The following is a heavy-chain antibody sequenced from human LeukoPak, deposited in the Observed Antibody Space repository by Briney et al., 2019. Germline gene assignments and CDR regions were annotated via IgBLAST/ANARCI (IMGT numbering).Heavy chain of an antibody. J-gene: IGHJ4*02. V-gene: IGHV3-53*01. Sequence: GGSLRLSCTVSGFTVSSNSMSWVRQAPGKGLEWVSFIYSDNTHYSDSVKGRFTISRDNSKNTLYLQMNSLRAEDTAVYYCARDPTRRDYFDYWGQGTLVTVSS. CDR3: ARDPTRRDYFDY. CDR1: GFTVSSNS. CDR2: IYSDNT. D-gene: IGHD2-15*01.